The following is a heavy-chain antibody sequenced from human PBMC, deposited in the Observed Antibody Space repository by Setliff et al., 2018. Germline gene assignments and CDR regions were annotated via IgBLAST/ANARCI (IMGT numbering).Heavy chain of an antibody. V-gene: IGHV4-39*01. CDR1: GGSISSPSYF. D-gene: IGHD5-12*01. CDR2: IYYSGSS. Sequence: PSETLSLTCTVSGGSISSPSYFWGWVRQPPGKEMEWIATIYYSGSSYYNPSLKSRLTISVDTSQNLFSLKLSSVTTADTAVYYCARHYGGGYKHFDYWGQGTRGTSPQ. J-gene: IGHJ4*02. CDR3: ARHYGGGYKHFDY.